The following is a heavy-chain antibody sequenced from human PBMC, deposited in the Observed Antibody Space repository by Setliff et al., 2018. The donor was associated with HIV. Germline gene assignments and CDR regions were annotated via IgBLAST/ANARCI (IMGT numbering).Heavy chain of an antibody. V-gene: IGHV4-61*02. J-gene: IGHJ4*02. CDR2: VSSRGVT. CDR3: ARAAAGNTGPFDL. Sequence: SGAYYWRWIRQPAGKGREWIGRVSSRGVTNYNPSLKSRVPXXVDTSKNQFSLKLTSVTASDTAVYYCARAAAGNTGPFDLWGQGSPVTVSS. D-gene: IGHD4-17*01. CDR1: SGAYY.